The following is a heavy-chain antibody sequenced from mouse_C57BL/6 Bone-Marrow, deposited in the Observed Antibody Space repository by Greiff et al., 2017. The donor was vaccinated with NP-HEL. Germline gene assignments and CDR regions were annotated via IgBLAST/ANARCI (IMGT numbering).Heavy chain of an antibody. V-gene: IGHV1-55*01. CDR1: GYTFTRYW. J-gene: IGHJ2*01. Sequence: QVQLQQPGAELVKPGASVKMSCKASGYTFTRYWITWVKQRPGQGLEWIGDIYPGSGSTNYNEKFKSKATLTVDTSSSTAYMQLSSLTSEDSAVYYCARPGFYGSSSYYFDYWGQGTTLTVSS. D-gene: IGHD1-1*01. CDR3: ARPGFYGSSSYYFDY. CDR2: IYPGSGST.